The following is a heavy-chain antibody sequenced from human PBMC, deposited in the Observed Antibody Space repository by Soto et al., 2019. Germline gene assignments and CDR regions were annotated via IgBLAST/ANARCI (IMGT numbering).Heavy chain of an antibody. CDR2: INHSGST. Sequence: QVQLQQWGAGLLKPSETLSLTCAVYGGSFSGYYWSWIRQPPGKGLEWIGEINHSGSTNYNPSLKSRVTISVDTSKNQFSLKLSSVTAADTAVYYCASGYVWDVWGQGTTVTVSS. CDR1: GGSFSGYY. CDR3: ASGYVWDV. D-gene: IGHD2-8*01. V-gene: IGHV4-34*01. J-gene: IGHJ6*02.